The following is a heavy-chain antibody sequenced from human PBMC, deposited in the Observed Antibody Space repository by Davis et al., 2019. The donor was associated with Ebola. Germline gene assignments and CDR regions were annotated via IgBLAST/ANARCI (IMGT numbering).Heavy chain of an antibody. D-gene: IGHD3-10*01. CDR1: GFTFSSYS. V-gene: IGHV3-48*02. Sequence: GESLNPPCASPGFTFSSYSMNWVRQAPGKGLERVSYISSSSSTIYYADSVKCRFTISRDNAKNSLYLQMNSLRDEDTAVYYCSRELVAYYYYGMDVWGQGTTVTVSS. CDR2: ISSSSSTI. CDR3: SRELVAYYYYGMDV. J-gene: IGHJ6*02.